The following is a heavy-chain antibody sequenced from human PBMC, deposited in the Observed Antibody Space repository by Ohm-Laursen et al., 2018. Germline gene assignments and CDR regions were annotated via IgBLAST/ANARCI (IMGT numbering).Heavy chain of an antibody. D-gene: IGHD3-22*01. CDR3: ARGNTYYYDSSGYYAHY. J-gene: IGHJ4*02. V-gene: IGHV4-38-2*01. Sequence: SETLSLTCAVSGYSISSGYFWGWIRQPPGKGLEWIGTIYHSGSTYYNPSLKSRVTISVDTSKNQFSLKLSSVTAADTAVYYCARGNTYYYDSSGYYAHYWGQGTLVTVSS. CDR2: IYHSGST. CDR1: GYSISSGYF.